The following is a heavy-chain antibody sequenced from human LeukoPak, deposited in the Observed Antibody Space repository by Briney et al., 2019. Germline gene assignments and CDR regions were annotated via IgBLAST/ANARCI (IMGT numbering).Heavy chain of an antibody. J-gene: IGHJ5*02. Sequence: GGSLRLSCAASGFTFSSYGMHWVRQAPGKGLEWVAVIWYDGSNKYYADSVKGRFTISRDNSKNTLYLQMNSLRAEDTAVYYCARGNGYSTLNWFDPWGQGALVTVSS. D-gene: IGHD6-13*01. CDR3: ARGNGYSTLNWFDP. V-gene: IGHV3-33*01. CDR2: IWYDGSNK. CDR1: GFTFSSYG.